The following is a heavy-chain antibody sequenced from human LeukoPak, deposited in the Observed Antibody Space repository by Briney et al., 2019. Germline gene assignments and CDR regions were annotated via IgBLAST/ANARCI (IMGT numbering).Heavy chain of an antibody. V-gene: IGHV3-9*01. CDR3: AKDIVSYYDSSGPFAY. CDR1: GFTFDDYA. D-gene: IGHD3-22*01. CDR2: ISWNSGSI. J-gene: IGHJ4*02. Sequence: GGSLRLYCAASGFTFDDYAMQWVRQAPGKGLEWVSGISWNSGSIGYADSVKGRFTISRDNAKNSLYLQMNSLRTEDTALYYCAKDIVSYYDSSGPFAYWGQGTLVTVSS.